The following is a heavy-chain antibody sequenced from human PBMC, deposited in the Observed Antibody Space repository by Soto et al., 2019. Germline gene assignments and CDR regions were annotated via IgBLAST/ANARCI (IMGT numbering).Heavy chain of an antibody. CDR3: TRAPSGYSGYDYYYYYGMDV. V-gene: IGHV3-49*03. J-gene: IGHJ6*02. Sequence: GGSLRLSCTASGFTFGDYAMSWFRQAPGKGLEWVGFIRSKAYGGTTEYAASVKGRFTISRDDSKSIAYLQMNSLKTEDTAVYYCTRAPSGYSGYDYYYYYGMDVWGQGTTVTVSS. CDR2: IRSKAYGGTT. CDR1: GFTFGDYA. D-gene: IGHD5-12*01.